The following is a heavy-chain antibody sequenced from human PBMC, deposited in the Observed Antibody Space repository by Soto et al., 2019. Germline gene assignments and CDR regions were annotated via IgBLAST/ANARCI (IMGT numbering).Heavy chain of an antibody. V-gene: IGHV3-30*18. J-gene: IGHJ4*02. CDR3: EKDREHTDPYFDY. Sequence: GGSLRLSFAAPGFTFSTYGMDWVRQAPGKGREWVAVITYDGSNKHYSDSVKGRFTISRDNSNNTPYLQVNSLRDEDTAVYYCEKDREHTDPYFDYWGQGTLVTVSS. CDR2: ITYDGSNK. CDR1: GFTFSTYG. D-gene: IGHD1-1*01.